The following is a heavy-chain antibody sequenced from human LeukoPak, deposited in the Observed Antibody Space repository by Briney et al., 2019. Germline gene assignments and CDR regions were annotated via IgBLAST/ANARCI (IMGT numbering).Heavy chain of an antibody. J-gene: IGHJ4*02. Sequence: PGGSLRPSCAASGFTVTSNDTAGSRQPPGKGLEWIAHMYYSGSTNYNPSLKSRVTISVDTSKNQFSLKVSSVTAADTAVYYCARFDANWRRFDYWGQGTLVTVSS. CDR2: MYYSGST. CDR3: ARFDANWRRFDY. CDR1: GFTVTSND. D-gene: IGHD1-1*01. V-gene: IGHV4-59*02.